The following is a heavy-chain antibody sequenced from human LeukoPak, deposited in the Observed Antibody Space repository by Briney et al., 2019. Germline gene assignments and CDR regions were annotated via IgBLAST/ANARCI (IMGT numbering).Heavy chain of an antibody. J-gene: IGHJ4*02. D-gene: IGHD2-2*01. Sequence: ASVKVSCKASGYTFTGYYMHWVRQAPGQGLEWMGWINPNSGGTNYAQKFQGRVTMTRDTSISTAYMELSRLRSDDTAVYYCARGGYRYCSSTSCYIFDYWGQGTLVTVSS. CDR1: GYTFTGYY. CDR3: ARGGYRYCSSTSCYIFDY. CDR2: INPNSGGT. V-gene: IGHV1-2*02.